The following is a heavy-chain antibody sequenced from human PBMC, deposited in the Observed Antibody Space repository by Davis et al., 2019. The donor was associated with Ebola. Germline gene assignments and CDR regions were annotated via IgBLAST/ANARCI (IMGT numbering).Heavy chain of an antibody. J-gene: IGHJ5*02. CDR1: GASIRSHY. D-gene: IGHD3-22*01. CDR2: IYYSGSA. Sequence: SETLSLTCTVSGASIRSHYWSWIRQPPGKGLEWIGYIYYSGSANYNPSLRGRVTISVDTSKNQFSLKLSSVTAADTAVYYCARGDSYYDPSGYYAGPEAPYHWGQGTLVSVSS. V-gene: IGHV4-59*11. CDR3: ARGDSYYDPSGYYAGPEAPYH.